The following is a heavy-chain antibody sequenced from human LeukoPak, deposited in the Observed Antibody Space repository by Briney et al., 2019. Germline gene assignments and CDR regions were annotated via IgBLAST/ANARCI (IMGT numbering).Heavy chain of an antibody. V-gene: IGHV4-4*07. Sequence: SETLSLTCTVSGASISNYYWSWIRQPAAKGLEWIGRISFSGSTDYNPSLKSRVAMSLDASKTQFSLKLSSVTAADTAIYYCARDSGTTGEVRFDPWGQGILVTVSA. D-gene: IGHD4-17*01. CDR1: GASISNYY. CDR2: ISFSGST. CDR3: ARDSGTTGEVRFDP. J-gene: IGHJ5*02.